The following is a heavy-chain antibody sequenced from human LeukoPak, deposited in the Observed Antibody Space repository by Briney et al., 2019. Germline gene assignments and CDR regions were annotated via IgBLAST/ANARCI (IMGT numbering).Heavy chain of an antibody. D-gene: IGHD6-13*01. J-gene: IGHJ4*02. V-gene: IGHV2-70*11. CDR3: ARIRGSRYYFDY. Sequence: SGPALVKPTQTLTLTCTFSGFSLSTSGMCVSWIRQPPGKALEWLARIDWVDDKYYSTSLKTRLTISKDTSKNQVVLTMTNMDPVDTATYYCARIRGSRYYFDYWGQGTLVTVSS. CDR1: GFSLSTSGMC. CDR2: IDWVDDK.